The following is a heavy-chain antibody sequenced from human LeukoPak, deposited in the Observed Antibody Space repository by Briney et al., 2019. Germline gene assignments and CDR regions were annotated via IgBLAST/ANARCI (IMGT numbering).Heavy chain of an antibody. D-gene: IGHD5-18*01. Sequence: GGSLRLSCTVSGFTFSMYWMHWVRQAPGKGPVWVSRITSDGSTTIYADSVKGRFTISRDNAKNTLYLQMDSLRAEDTAVYYCVRDSRYTMDVWGQGTTVTVPS. V-gene: IGHV3-74*01. CDR3: VRDSRYTMDV. J-gene: IGHJ6*02. CDR1: GFTFSMYW. CDR2: ITSDGSTT.